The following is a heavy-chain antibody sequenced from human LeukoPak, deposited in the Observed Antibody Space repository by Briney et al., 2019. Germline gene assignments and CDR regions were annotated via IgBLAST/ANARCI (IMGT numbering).Heavy chain of an antibody. V-gene: IGHV1-2*02. Sequence: ASVTVSCKASGYTFTGYYMHWVRQAPGQGLEWMGWINPNSGGTNYAQKFQGKVTMTRDTAISTAYMELSRLRSDDTAVYYCAREVNYYDSSGYYCDYWGQGTLVTVSS. D-gene: IGHD3-22*01. CDR3: AREVNYYDSSGYYCDY. CDR2: INPNSGGT. CDR1: GYTFTGYY. J-gene: IGHJ4*02.